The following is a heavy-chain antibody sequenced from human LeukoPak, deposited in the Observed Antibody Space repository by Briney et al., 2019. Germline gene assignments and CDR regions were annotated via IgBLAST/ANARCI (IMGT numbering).Heavy chain of an antibody. D-gene: IGHD2-2*01. CDR1: GFTLSNYG. CDR2: IRYDSSNK. Sequence: GGSLRLSCVASGFTLSNYGMHWVRQAPGKGPEWVSFIRYDSSNKYYVDSVTGRFTISRDNSKNTVYLETNSLVAEDTAVYYCAKDDSGSSNLRFYNYYMDVWGKGTTVTVSS. CDR3: AKDDSGSSNLRFYNYYMDV. J-gene: IGHJ6*03. V-gene: IGHV3-30*02.